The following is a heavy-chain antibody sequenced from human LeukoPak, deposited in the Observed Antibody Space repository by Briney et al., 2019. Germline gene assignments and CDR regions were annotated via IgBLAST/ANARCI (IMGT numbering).Heavy chain of an antibody. V-gene: IGHV4-59*08. CDR2: IYYSGST. Sequence: PSETLSLTCTVSGVSGGSISSYYLSWIRQPPGKGLEWIGYIYYSGSTNSNPSLKSRVSISVDTSKNQFSLKLNSVTAADTAVYYYSRSLLVTTPHFDYWGQGILVTVSS. CDR1: GGSISSYY. J-gene: IGHJ4*02. CDR3: SRSLLVTTPHFDY. D-gene: IGHD4-17*01.